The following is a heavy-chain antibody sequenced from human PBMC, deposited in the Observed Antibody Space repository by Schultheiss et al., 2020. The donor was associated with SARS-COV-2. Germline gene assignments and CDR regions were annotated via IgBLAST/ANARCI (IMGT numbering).Heavy chain of an antibody. CDR2: IYYSGST. J-gene: IGHJ6*02. V-gene: IGHV4-39*07. Sequence: SQTLSLTCTVSGGSISSSSYYWGWIRQPPGKGLEWIGSIYYSGSTNYNPSLKSRVTISVDTSKNQFSLKLSSVTAADTAVYYCAGGFDYYDSSGYPVLDVWGQGTTVTVSS. CDR1: GGSISSSSYY. CDR3: AGGFDYYDSSGYPVLDV. D-gene: IGHD3-22*01.